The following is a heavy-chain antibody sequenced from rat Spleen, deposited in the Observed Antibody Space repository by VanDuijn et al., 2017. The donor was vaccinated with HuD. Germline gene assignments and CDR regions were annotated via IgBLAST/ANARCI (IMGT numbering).Heavy chain of an antibody. V-gene: IGHV5-7*01. CDR1: GFTFSDHN. CDR2: ISYDGSST. CDR3: AREAGIPFHYFDY. D-gene: IGHD1-4*01. Sequence: EVQLVESGGGLVQPGRSMKLSCAASGFTFSDHNMAWVRQAPKKGLEWVATISYDGSSTYYRDSVKGRFTISRDNAKITLYLQMDSLRSEETATYYCAREAGIPFHYFDYWGQGVMVTVSS. J-gene: IGHJ2*01.